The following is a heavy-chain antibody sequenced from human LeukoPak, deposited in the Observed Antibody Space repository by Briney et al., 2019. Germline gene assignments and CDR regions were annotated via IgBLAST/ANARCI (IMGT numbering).Heavy chain of an antibody. Sequence: QPGGSLRLSCAASGFTFSSYAMHWVRQAPGKGLEYVSAISSNGGSTYYANSVKGRFTISRDNSKNTLYLQMGSLRAEDMAVYYXXXXXXXXXXXDCFRGWFDPWGQGTLVTVSS. CDR2: ISSNGGST. CDR1: GFTFSSYA. V-gene: IGHV3-64*01. J-gene: IGHJ5*02. CDR3: XXXXXXXXXXDCFRGWFDP. D-gene: IGHD2-21*02.